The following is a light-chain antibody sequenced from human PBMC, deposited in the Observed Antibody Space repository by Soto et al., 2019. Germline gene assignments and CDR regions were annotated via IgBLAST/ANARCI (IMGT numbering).Light chain of an antibody. Sequence: QTPTNLSLLLGERGTITSRASQSISSWLAWYQQKPGKAPKLLIYKASSLESGVPSRFSGSGSGTDFTLTISRLQPEDFATYYCQQSYSNRSTFRQGTKVDIK. J-gene: IGKJ1*01. CDR2: KAS. CDR3: QQSYSNRST. V-gene: IGKV1-5*03. CDR1: QSISSW.